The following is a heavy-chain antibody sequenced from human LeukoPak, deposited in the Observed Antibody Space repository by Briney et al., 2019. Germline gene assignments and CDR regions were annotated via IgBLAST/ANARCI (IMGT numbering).Heavy chain of an antibody. CDR1: GFTFSSYS. Sequence: PGGSLRLSCAASGFTFSSYSMNWVRQAPGKGLEWVSSISSSSSYIYYADSVKGRFTISRDNAKNSLYLQMNSLRAEDTAVYYCAREIGWTGPSTYFDYWGQGTLVTVSS. CDR2: ISSSSSYI. CDR3: AREIGWTGPSTYFDY. J-gene: IGHJ4*02. D-gene: IGHD3/OR15-3a*01. V-gene: IGHV3-21*01.